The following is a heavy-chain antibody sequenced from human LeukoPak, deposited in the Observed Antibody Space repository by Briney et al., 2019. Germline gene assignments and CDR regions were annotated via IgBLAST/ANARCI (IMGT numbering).Heavy chain of an antibody. CDR3: AKDEVVPGYYYTDV. V-gene: IGHV3-30*02. CDR1: GFIFSNYA. J-gene: IGHJ6*03. Sequence: GGSLRLSCAASGFIFSNYAMQWVRQAPGMGLEWVAFIRYHGGNTYYADSVKGRFTISRDNSKNTMYLQMNSLNAEDTAVYYCAKDEVVPGYYYTDVWGRGTTVTISS. CDR2: IRYHGGNT. D-gene: IGHD2-2*01.